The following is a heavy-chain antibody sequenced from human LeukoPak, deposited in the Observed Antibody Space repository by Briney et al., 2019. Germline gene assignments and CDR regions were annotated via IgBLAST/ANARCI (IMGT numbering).Heavy chain of an antibody. J-gene: IGHJ5*02. CDR3: AGCSGGSWPSWFDP. Sequence: GGSLRLSCAASGFTFSSYSMNWVRQAPGKGLEWVSYISSASRTIYYADSVKGRFTISRDNAKNSLYLQMNSLRYEDTAVYYCAGCSGGSWPSWFDPWGQGAQVTVSS. CDR1: GFTFSSYS. CDR2: ISSASRTI. D-gene: IGHD2-15*01. V-gene: IGHV3-48*02.